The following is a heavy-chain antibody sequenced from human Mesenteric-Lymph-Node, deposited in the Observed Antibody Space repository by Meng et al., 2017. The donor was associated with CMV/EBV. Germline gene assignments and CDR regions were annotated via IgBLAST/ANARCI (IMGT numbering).Heavy chain of an antibody. Sequence: SVKVSCKASGYTFTSYDINWVRQATGQGLEWMGGSIPIFGTAKYAQKFRGRVTITTDESSNTAYMDLNSLTSDDTAVYYCAREVGLQNWNVEKWFDPWGQGTLVTVSS. CDR1: GYTFTSYD. D-gene: IGHD1-1*01. J-gene: IGHJ5*02. CDR2: SIPIFGTA. V-gene: IGHV1-69*05. CDR3: AREVGLQNWNVEKWFDP.